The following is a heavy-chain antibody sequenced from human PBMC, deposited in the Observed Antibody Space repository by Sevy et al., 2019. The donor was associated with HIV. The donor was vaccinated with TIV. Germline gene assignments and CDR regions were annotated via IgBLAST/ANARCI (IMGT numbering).Heavy chain of an antibody. CDR3: PRFSGYDNYFDY. CDR2: IYPGDSDT. CDR1: GYSFTSYW. Sequence: GESLKISCKGSGYSFTSYWIGWVRQMPGKGLEWRGIIYPGDSDTRHSPSFQGQVTISADKSISTAYLQWSSLKASDNAMYYCPRFSGYDNYFDYWGQGTLVTVSS. V-gene: IGHV5-51*01. J-gene: IGHJ4*02. D-gene: IGHD5-12*01.